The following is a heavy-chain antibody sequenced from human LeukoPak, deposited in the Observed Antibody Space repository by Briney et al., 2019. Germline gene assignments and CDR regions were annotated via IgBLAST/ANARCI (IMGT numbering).Heavy chain of an antibody. CDR2: INNDGSST. CDR1: GFTFNTYW. D-gene: IGHD3-10*01. J-gene: IGHJ4*02. CDR3: ARSSYPYYFDY. V-gene: IGHV3-74*01. Sequence: GGSLRLPCAASGFTFNTYWMHWVRQAPGKGLVWVSRINNDGSSTIYADSVRGRFTISGDNAKNTLYLQMNGLRAEDTSVYFCARSSYPYYFDYWGQGALVTVSS.